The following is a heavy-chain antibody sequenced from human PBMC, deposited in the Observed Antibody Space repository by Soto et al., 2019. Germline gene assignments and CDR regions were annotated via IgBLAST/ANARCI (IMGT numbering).Heavy chain of an antibody. J-gene: IGHJ6*02. CDR1: GFTFSAFG. Sequence: QMQLVESGGGVVQPGTSLSLSCKASGFTFSAFGMHWVRQAPGKGLEWVASSSYGGNVKYYGDSVQGRFTVSRDNYRDTLYLHMNILREEDTAVYYCAKGPLRFPAYGDYADYSYGMDVWGQGTTVTVSS. D-gene: IGHD4-17*01. CDR2: SSYGGNVK. V-gene: IGHV3-30*18. CDR3: AKGPLRFPAYGDYADYSYGMDV.